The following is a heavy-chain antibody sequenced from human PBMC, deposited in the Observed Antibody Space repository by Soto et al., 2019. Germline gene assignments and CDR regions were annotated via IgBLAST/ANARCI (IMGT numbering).Heavy chain of an antibody. J-gene: IGHJ4*02. V-gene: IGHV1-18*01. D-gene: IGHD5-18*01. Sequence: QVQLVQSGAEVKKPGASVKVSCKASGYTFTSYGFSWVRQAPGQGLEWMGWISTYNGNTNYAQKFQGRVTMTTDTSTSTDYMELRSLRSDDTAVYYCAREATSFGSSGYWGQGTLVTVSS. CDR3: AREATSFGSSGY. CDR1: GYTFTSYG. CDR2: ISTYNGNT.